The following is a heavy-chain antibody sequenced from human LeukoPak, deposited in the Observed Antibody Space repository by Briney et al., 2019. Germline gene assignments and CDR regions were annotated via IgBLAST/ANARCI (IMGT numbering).Heavy chain of an antibody. CDR3: ARERGSSSSAWFDP. J-gene: IGHJ5*02. Sequence: ASVKVSCKASGYTFINYYIHWVRQAPGQGLEWMGIINPSGGSTSYSQKFQGRVTMTRDTSTSTVYMELSSLRSDDTAVYYCARERGSSSSAWFDPWGQGTLVTVSS. D-gene: IGHD6-6*01. V-gene: IGHV1-46*01. CDR1: GYTFINYY. CDR2: INPSGGST.